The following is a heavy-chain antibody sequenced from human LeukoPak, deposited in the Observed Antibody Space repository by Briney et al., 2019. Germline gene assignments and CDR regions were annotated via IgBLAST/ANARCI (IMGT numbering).Heavy chain of an antibody. Sequence: SETLSLTCTVSGGSISNSSYYWSWIRQPPGKGLEWIGYVFYTGNTDYSPSLKSRVTISVDTSKKQFSLNLRSVSAADTAVYYCARGAETHYDRHFDYWGQGILVTVSS. V-gene: IGHV4-61*01. CDR1: GGSISNSSYY. CDR3: ARGAETHYDRHFDY. CDR2: VFYTGNT. D-gene: IGHD4-17*01. J-gene: IGHJ4*02.